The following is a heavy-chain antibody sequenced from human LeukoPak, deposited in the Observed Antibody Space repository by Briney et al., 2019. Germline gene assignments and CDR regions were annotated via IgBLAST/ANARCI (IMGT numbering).Heavy chain of an antibody. CDR1: GFTFSSYA. V-gene: IGHV3-23*01. CDR3: AKLGCRGGSCLRRDFDY. Sequence: GGSLRLSCAASGFTFSSYAMSWVRQAPGKGLEWVSAISGSGGSTYYADSVKGRFTISRDNSKNTLYLQMNSLRAEDTAVYYCAKLGCRGGSCLRRDFDYWGQGTLVTVSS. J-gene: IGHJ4*02. D-gene: IGHD2-15*01. CDR2: ISGSGGST.